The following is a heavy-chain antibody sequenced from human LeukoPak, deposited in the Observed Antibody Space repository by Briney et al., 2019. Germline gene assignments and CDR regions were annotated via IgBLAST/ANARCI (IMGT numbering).Heavy chain of an antibody. D-gene: IGHD1-26*01. Sequence: GESLKISCQGSGYSFSNYWIGWVRQMPGKGLEWVGIIYPGDSDTRYSPSFQGQVTISADKSISTAYLQWSSLEASDTAMYYCARLPGAKKRGGHYYYYMDVWGKGTTVTVSS. J-gene: IGHJ6*03. CDR2: IYPGDSDT. CDR1: GYSFSNYW. V-gene: IGHV5-51*01. CDR3: ARLPGAKKRGGHYYYYMDV.